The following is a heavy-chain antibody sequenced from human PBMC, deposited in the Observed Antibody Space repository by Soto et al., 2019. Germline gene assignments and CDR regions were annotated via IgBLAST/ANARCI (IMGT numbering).Heavy chain of an antibody. CDR3: AREDDYNYRYFNYGLDV. J-gene: IGHJ6*02. V-gene: IGHV3-30-3*01. Sequence: PGGSLRLSCAASGFTFKNYALHWVRQAPGKGLEWVAVISFDGDKRFYSDSVKGRFTISRDNLKNTLYLQMNNLRDEDAALYFCAREDDYNYRYFNYGLDVWGQGTTVTVSS. CDR2: ISFDGDKR. D-gene: IGHD5-12*01. CDR1: GFTFKNYA.